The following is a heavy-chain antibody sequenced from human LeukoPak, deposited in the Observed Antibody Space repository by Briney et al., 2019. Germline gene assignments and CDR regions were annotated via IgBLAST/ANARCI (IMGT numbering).Heavy chain of an antibody. CDR3: ARGGTTVTTQSDY. Sequence: GGSLRLSCAASGFTFSSYSMNWVRQAPGKGLEWVSYISSSSSTIYYADSVKGRFTISRDNAKNSLYLQMNSLRAEDTAVYYCARGGTTVTTQSDYWGQGTLVTVSS. CDR2: ISSSSSTI. CDR1: GFTFSSYS. J-gene: IGHJ4*02. D-gene: IGHD4-17*01. V-gene: IGHV3-48*04.